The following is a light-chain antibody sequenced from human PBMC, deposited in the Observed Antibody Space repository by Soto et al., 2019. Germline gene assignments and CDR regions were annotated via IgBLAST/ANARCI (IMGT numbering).Light chain of an antibody. CDR2: DAS. CDR1: QSVSYY. J-gene: IGKJ5*01. V-gene: IGKV3-11*01. CDR3: QQRSAGVT. Sequence: EIVLTQSPGTLSLSPGERATLSCRASQSVSYYLAWYQQKPGQAPRLLIYDASSRATGVPDRFSGSGSGTDFTLTISSLEPEDSAVYYCQQRSAGVTFGQGTRLEIK.